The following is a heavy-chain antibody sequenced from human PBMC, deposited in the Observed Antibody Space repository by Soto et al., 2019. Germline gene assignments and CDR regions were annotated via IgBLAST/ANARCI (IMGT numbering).Heavy chain of an antibody. V-gene: IGHV4-31*03. CDR3: ARTKCSGGSCYLWSLDY. J-gene: IGHJ4*02. D-gene: IGHD2-15*01. CDR1: GGSITTGGYY. Sequence: PWETLSLTCTVSGGSITTGGYYWSWIRQLPGKGLEWSGHRYYSESTYYNPSLRSRVSISLDTSKSQFSQKLSFVTAADTSMYHCARTKCSGGSCYLWSLDYCGQRTPVTV. CDR2: RYYSEST.